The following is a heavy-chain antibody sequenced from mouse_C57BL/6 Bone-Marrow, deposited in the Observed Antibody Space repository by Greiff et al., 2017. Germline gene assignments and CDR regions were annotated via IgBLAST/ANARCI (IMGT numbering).Heavy chain of an antibody. J-gene: IGHJ4*01. CDR1: GFTFSDFY. CDR2: SSNKANDYSS. D-gene: IGHD6-1*01. Sequence: EVQLVESGGGLVQSGRSLRLSCATSGFTFSDFYMEWVRQAPGKGLAWIAASSNKANDYSSDSSVHVKGRFIVYRDTSESMLYLQMKALRAEDTAIYYCARGGHSIDYWGQGTTVTVSS. V-gene: IGHV7-1*01. CDR3: ARGGHSIDY.